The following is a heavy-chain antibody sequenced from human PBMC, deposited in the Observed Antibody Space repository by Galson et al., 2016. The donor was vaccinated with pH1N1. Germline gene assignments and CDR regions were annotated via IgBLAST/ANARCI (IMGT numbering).Heavy chain of an antibody. CDR2: IYLGGSLV. CDR1: GYNFASSW. J-gene: IGHJ3*02. D-gene: IGHD4-17*01. V-gene: IGHV5-51*01. CDR3: ARQNDYGDYRGDAFDI. Sequence: QSGADVKKPGESLKISCKGSGYNFASSWIGWVRQMPGKGLEWMGIIYLGGSLVRYSPSFQGQVTIPADKSINIVYLQWSSLKASDTAIYYCARQNDYGDYRGDAFDIWGQGTMVTVSS.